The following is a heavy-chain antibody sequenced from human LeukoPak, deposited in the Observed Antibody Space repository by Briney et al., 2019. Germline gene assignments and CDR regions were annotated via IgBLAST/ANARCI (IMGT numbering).Heavy chain of an antibody. J-gene: IGHJ4*02. CDR1: GFTFSGSA. CDR2: IRSKANSYAT. CDR3: TRYTKQLVD. V-gene: IGHV3-73*01. Sequence: GGSLRLSRAASGFTFSGSAMHWVLQASAKGLQWVGRIRSKANSYATAYAASVKGRFTISRDDSKNTAYLQMNSLKTEDAAVYYCTRYTKQLVDWAQGTVVTVSS. D-gene: IGHD6-13*01.